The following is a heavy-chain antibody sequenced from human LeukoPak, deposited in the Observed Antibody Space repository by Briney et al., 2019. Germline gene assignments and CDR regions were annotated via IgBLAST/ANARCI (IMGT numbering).Heavy chain of an antibody. CDR1: GFTFSSRW. CDR3: ARDVGSLSL. CDR2: ISTDGSTT. J-gene: IGHJ4*02. D-gene: IGHD1-26*01. Sequence: GGSLRLSCAASGFTFSSRWMHWVRQAPGKGLVWVSGISTDGSTTNYADSVKGRFTISRDNAKSTLYLQMNSLRVEDTAVYYCARDVGSLSLWGRGTLVTVSS. V-gene: IGHV3-74*01.